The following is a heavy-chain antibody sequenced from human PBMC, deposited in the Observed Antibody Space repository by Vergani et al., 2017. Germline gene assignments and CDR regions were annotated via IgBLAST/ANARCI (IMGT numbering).Heavy chain of an antibody. V-gene: IGHV3-73*01. CDR1: GFVFSESP. CDR3: AAQTQSCHDY. J-gene: IGHJ4*02. Sequence: EVRLLESGGGWAQPGGSLRLSCAASGFVFSESPIHWVRQVPGKGLEWLGHIRRRSEHYATAYGPSLIGRATISRDESTNTAYLQLSSLGTDDTAIYFCAAQTQSCHDYWGQGTRVPVSS. D-gene: IGHD3-10*01. CDR2: IRRRSEHYAT.